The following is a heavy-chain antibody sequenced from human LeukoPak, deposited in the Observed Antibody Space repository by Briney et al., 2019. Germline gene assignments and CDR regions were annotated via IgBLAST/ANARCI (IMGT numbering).Heavy chain of an antibody. J-gene: IGHJ4*02. CDR3: ASGGTYGSGSDQHTTLDY. V-gene: IGHV4-4*07. Sequence: PSETLSLTCTVSGGSISPDYWSWIRQPAGKGLEWIGRVNASGSPNYNPSLKSRVIISVDRSKNQFSLHLNSVTAADTAVYYCASGGTYGSGSDQHTTLDYWGQGTLVTVSS. D-gene: IGHD3-10*01. CDR2: VNASGSP. CDR1: GGSISPDY.